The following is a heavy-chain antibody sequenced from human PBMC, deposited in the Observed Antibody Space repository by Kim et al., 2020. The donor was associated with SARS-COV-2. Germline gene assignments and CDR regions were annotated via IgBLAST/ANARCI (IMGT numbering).Heavy chain of an antibody. CDR3: TRDLPFITMVRGVPFQH. CDR1: GFTFGDYA. CDR2: IRSKAYGGTT. J-gene: IGHJ1*01. Sequence: GGSLRLSCTASGFTFGDYAMSWVRQAPGKGLEWVGFIRSKAYGGTTEYAASVKGRFTISRDDSKSIAYLQMNSLKTEDTAVYYCTRDLPFITMVRGVPFQHWGQGTLVTVSS. V-gene: IGHV3-49*04. D-gene: IGHD3-10*01.